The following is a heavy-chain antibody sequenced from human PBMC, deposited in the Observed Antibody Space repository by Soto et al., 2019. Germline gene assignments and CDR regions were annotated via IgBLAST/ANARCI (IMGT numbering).Heavy chain of an antibody. J-gene: IGHJ6*03. V-gene: IGHV4-59*01. CDR2: IYYSGST. D-gene: IGHD3-3*01. CDR1: GGSISSYY. CDR3: VGATIFGAVILPDYYYMDV. Sequence: SETLSLTCTVSGGSISSYYWSWIRQPPGKGLKWIGYIYYSGSTNYNPSLKSRVTISVDTSKNQFSLKLSSVTAADTAVYYCVGATIFGAVILPDYYYMDVWGKGTTVTVSS.